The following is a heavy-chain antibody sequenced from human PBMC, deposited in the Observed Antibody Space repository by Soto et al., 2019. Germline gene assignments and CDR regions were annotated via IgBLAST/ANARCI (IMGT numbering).Heavy chain of an antibody. CDR2: FDPEDGET. CDR3: ATDLRVTIVGVGTPDDAFDI. CDR1: GYTLTELS. Sequence: ASVKVSCKVSGYTLTELSMHWVRQAPGKGLEWMGGFDPEDGETIYAQKFQGRVTMTEDTSTDTAYMELSSLRAEDTAVEYGATDLRVTIVGVGTPDDAFDIWGQGTMVTVSS. J-gene: IGHJ3*02. D-gene: IGHD3-3*01. V-gene: IGHV1-24*01.